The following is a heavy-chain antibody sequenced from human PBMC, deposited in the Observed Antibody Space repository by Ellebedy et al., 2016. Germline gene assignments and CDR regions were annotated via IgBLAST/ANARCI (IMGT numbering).Heavy chain of an antibody. V-gene: IGHV4-59*12. CDR1: GGSFSGYY. J-gene: IGHJ4*02. CDR2: IYYSGST. CDR3: ARGGSDYYYFDY. Sequence: SETLSLXXAVYGGSFSGYYWSWIRQPPGKGLEWIGYIYYSGSTNYNPSLKSRVTISVDRSKNQFSLKLSSVTAADTAVYYCARGGSDYYYFDYWGQGTLVTVSS. D-gene: IGHD4-17*01.